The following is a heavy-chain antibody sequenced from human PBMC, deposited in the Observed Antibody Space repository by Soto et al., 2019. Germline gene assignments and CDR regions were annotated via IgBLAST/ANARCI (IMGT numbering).Heavy chain of an antibody. D-gene: IGHD3-22*01. CDR1: GGTFSSYA. CDR2: IIPIFGTA. CDR3: ASRYYDSSGYPYYYGMDV. J-gene: IGHJ6*02. V-gene: IGHV1-69*13. Sequence: SAKVSCKASGGTFSSYAISWVRQAPGQGLEWMGGIIPIFGTANYAQKFQGRVTITADESTSTAYMELSSLRSEDTAMYYCASRYYDSSGYPYYYGMDVWGQGTTVTVSS.